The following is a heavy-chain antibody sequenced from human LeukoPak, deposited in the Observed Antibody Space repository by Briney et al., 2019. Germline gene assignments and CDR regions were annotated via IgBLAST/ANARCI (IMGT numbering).Heavy chain of an antibody. Sequence: PSETLSLTCTVSGGSISSYYWSWIRQPPGKGLEWIGYIYYSGSTNYNPSLKSRVTISVDTSKNQFSLKLSSVTAADTAVYYCARYDGDYFDYWGQGTLVTVPS. CDR2: IYYSGST. CDR3: ARYDGDYFDY. D-gene: IGHD3-10*01. CDR1: GGSISSYY. V-gene: IGHV4-59*01. J-gene: IGHJ4*02.